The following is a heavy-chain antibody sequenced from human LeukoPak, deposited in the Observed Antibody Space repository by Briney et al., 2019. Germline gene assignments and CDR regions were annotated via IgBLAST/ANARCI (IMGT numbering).Heavy chain of an antibody. CDR3: ARRHAGQWLDYFDY. V-gene: IGHV1-18*01. Sequence: ASVKVSCKASGYTFTSYGISWVRQAPGQGLEWMGWISAYNGNTNYAQKLQGRVTMTTDKSTSTAYMELSSLRSDDTAMYYCARRHAGQWLDYFDYWGQGTLVTVSS. CDR1: GYTFTSYG. CDR2: ISAYNGNT. J-gene: IGHJ4*02. D-gene: IGHD6-19*01.